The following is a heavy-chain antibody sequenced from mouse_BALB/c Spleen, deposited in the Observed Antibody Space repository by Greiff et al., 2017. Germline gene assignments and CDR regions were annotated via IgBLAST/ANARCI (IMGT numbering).Heavy chain of an antibody. Sequence: EVQLVESGGGLVKPGGSLKLSCAASGFAFSSYDMSWVRQTPEKRLEWVAYISSGGGSTYYPDTVKGRFTISRDNAKNTLYLQMSSLKSEDTAMYYCAREGNYGWFAYWGQGTLVTVSA. CDR3: AREGNYGWFAY. CDR1: GFAFSSYD. CDR2: ISSGGGST. V-gene: IGHV5-12-1*01. J-gene: IGHJ3*01. D-gene: IGHD2-1*01.